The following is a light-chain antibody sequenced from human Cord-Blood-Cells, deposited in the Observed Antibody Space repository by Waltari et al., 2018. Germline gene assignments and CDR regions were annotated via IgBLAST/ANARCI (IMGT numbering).Light chain of an antibody. CDR3: CSYAGSYTYV. CDR2: DVS. CDR1: SSAVGGYNY. J-gene: IGLJ1*01. Sequence: QSALTQPRSVFGSPGQSVPISCTGTSSAVGGYNYVSWYQQHPGKAPKLMIYDVSKRPSGVPDRFSGSKSGNTASLTISGLQAEDEADYYCCSYAGSYTYVFGTGTKVTVL. V-gene: IGLV2-11*01.